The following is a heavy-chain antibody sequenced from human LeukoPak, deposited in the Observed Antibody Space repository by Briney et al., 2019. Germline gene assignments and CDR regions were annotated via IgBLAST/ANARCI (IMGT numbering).Heavy chain of an antibody. CDR3: ARGVGSGSYYDVRFGAFDI. D-gene: IGHD1-26*01. V-gene: IGHV3-64*01. J-gene: IGHJ3*02. CDR2: ISSNGGST. CDR1: GFTFSSYA. Sequence: GGSLRLSCAASGFTFSSYAMHWVRHAPGKGLEYVSAISSNGGSTYYANSVKGRFTISRDNSKNTLYLQMGSLRAEDMAVYYSARGVGSGSYYDVRFGAFDIWGQGTMVTVYS.